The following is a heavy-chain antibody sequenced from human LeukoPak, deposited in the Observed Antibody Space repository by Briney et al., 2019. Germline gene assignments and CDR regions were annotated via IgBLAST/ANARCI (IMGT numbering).Heavy chain of an antibody. CDR3: AKDMYSSSRYYFDY. Sequence: GGSLRLSCTTSGFTFSSYYMHWVRQAPGKGLEWVAVVHDDGDTKYYVDSVKGRFTISRDNSKNTLYLQMSTLRDEDTAIYYCAKDMYSSSRYYFDYWGQGTLVTVSS. D-gene: IGHD6-13*01. CDR2: VHDDGDTK. V-gene: IGHV3-30*02. J-gene: IGHJ4*02. CDR1: GFTFSSYY.